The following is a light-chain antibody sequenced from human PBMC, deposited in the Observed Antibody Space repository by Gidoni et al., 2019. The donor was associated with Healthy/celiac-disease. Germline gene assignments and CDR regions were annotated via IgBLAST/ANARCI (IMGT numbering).Light chain of an antibody. Sequence: EIVLTQSPGTLSLSPGERATLSCRASQSVSSSYLAWYQQRPGQAPRLLIYGASSRATGSPDRFSGSGSGTDVTLTSSRLEPEDFAVYYCQQYGSSPRTFXXXTKVEIK. J-gene: IGKJ1*01. CDR2: GAS. CDR3: QQYGSSPRT. V-gene: IGKV3-20*01. CDR1: QSVSSSY.